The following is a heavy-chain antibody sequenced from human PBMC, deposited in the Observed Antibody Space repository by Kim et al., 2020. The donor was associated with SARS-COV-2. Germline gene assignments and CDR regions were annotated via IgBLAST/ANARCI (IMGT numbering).Heavy chain of an antibody. CDR3: ARSGRCSSTSCYVYAFD. J-gene: IGHJ3*02. V-gene: IGHV3-30*04. CDR2: ISYDGSNK. D-gene: IGHD2-2*01. Sequence: GGSLRLSCAASGFTFSSYAMHWVRQAPGKGLEWVAVISYDGSNKYYADSVKGRFTISRDNSKNTLYLQMNSLRAEDTAVYYCARSGRCSSTSCYVYAFD. CDR1: GFTFSSYA.